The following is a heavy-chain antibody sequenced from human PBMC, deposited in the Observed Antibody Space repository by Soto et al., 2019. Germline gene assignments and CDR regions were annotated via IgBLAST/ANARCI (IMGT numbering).Heavy chain of an antibody. CDR3: ARDGLMSHDYGDYGLFDY. D-gene: IGHD4-17*01. J-gene: IGHJ4*02. CDR1: GFTFSSYG. Sequence: GGSLRLSCAASGFTFSSYGMHWVRQAPGKGLEWVAVIWYDGSNKYYADSVKGRFTISRDNSKNTLYLQMNSLRAEDTAVYYCARDGLMSHDYGDYGLFDYWGQGTLVTVSS. V-gene: IGHV3-33*01. CDR2: IWYDGSNK.